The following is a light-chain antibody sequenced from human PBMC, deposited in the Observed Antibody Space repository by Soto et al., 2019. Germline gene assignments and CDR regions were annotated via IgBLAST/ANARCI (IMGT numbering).Light chain of an antibody. J-gene: IGKJ3*01. CDR1: QSVSSRY. CDR3: QQYGASPPTT. V-gene: IGKV3-20*01. CDR2: GAS. Sequence: EFVLTQSPGTLSLSPGERATLSCRASQSVSSRYLAWYQQKPGQAPRLLIYGASSRATGVPDRFSGSGSGTDFTLTINRLEPEEFAVYYCQQYGASPPTTFGPGTRVDI.